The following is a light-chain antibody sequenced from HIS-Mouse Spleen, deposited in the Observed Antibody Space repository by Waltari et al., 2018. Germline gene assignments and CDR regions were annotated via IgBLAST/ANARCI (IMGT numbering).Light chain of an antibody. V-gene: IGLV4-69*01. CDR2: LNSDGSH. CDR3: QTWGTGILVV. CDR1: SGHRSYA. Sequence: QLVLTQPPSASASLGASVKLTCTLSSGHRSYAIPWHQQQPEKGPRYLMKLNSDGSHSKGDGIPDRFSGSSSGAERYLTISSLQSEDEADYYCQTWGTGILVVFGGGTKLTVL. J-gene: IGLJ2*01.